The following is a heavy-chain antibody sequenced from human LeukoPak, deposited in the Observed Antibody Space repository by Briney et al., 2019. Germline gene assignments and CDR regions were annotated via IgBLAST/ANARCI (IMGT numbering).Heavy chain of an antibody. D-gene: IGHD6-19*01. J-gene: IGHJ4*02. CDR3: ARELRAAGESGDFDY. Sequence: LTGGSLRLSCTASGFTFNNYEFNWVRQAPGKGLEWLSYISISGTIIYYAGSVKGRFTISRDDAKNSVFLQMNSLRAEDTAIYYCARELRAAGESGDFDYWGQGTLVTVSS. CDR1: GFTFNNYE. V-gene: IGHV3-48*03. CDR2: ISISGTII.